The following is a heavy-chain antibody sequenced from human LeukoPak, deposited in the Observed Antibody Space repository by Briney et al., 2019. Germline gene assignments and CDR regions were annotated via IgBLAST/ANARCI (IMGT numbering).Heavy chain of an antibody. CDR3: AREQYYDYVWGSYRWGPFDY. CDR2: IKQDGSEK. V-gene: IGHV3-7*01. Sequence: GGSLRLSCAASGFTFSSYWMSWVRQAPGKGLEWVANIKQDGSEKYYVDSVKGRFTISRDNAKNSLYLQMNSLRAEDTAVYYCAREQYYDYVWGSYRWGPFDYWGQGTLVTVSS. D-gene: IGHD3-16*02. CDR1: GFTFSSYW. J-gene: IGHJ4*02.